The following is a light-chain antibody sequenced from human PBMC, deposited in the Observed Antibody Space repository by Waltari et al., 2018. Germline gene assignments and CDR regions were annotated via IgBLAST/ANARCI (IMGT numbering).Light chain of an antibody. CDR1: QIISTW. CDR2: KAS. CDR3: QQYNDFSSLT. Sequence: DTQLTQSPSTLSASVGDRVTITCRASQIISTWLAWEQQKPGKAPKLLIYKASSLESGVPSRFSGSGSGTEFTLTISSLQPDDFATYYCQQYNDFSSLTFGGGTKVEIE. J-gene: IGKJ4*01. V-gene: IGKV1-5*03.